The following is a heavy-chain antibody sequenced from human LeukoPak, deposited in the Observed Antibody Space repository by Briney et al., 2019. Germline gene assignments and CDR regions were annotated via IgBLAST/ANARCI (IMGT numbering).Heavy chain of an antibody. CDR2: ISVNNGGT. CDR3: ATATQPRGYFLH. V-gene: IGHV1-18*01. CDR1: GYTFTTYS. D-gene: IGHD2-2*01. J-gene: IGHJ1*01. Sequence: ASVKVSCKASGYTFTTYSLAWVRLAPGQSLEWMGWISVNNGGTNYAQSFQDRVTLTRDTSTNTAYLELRSLRSDDTAIIYCATATQPRGYFLHWGQGTLVTVSS.